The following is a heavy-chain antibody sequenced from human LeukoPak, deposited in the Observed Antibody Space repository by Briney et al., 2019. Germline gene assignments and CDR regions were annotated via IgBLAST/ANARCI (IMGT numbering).Heavy chain of an antibody. J-gene: IGHJ4*02. Sequence: ASVKVSCKASGYTFTSYGISWVRQAPGQGLEWMGWISAYNGNTNYAQKLQGRVTMTTDTSTSTAYMELRSLRSDDTAVYYRARVQQWLVSKPEFDYWGQGTLVTVSS. V-gene: IGHV1-18*01. D-gene: IGHD6-19*01. CDR2: ISAYNGNT. CDR1: GYTFTSYG. CDR3: ARVQQWLVSKPEFDY.